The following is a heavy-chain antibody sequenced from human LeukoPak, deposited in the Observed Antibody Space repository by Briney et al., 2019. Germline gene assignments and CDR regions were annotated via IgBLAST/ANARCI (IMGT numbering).Heavy chain of an antibody. Sequence: GGSLRLSCAASGFSFSNYSMNWVRQAPGKGLEWVSYISSSGSAIYYADSVKGRFTISRDNAKNSLYLQMNSLRAEDTAVYYCARRAANWGNYYFDYWGQGTLVTVSS. J-gene: IGHJ4*02. CDR1: GFSFSNYS. V-gene: IGHV3-48*04. D-gene: IGHD7-27*01. CDR2: ISSSGSAI. CDR3: ARRAANWGNYYFDY.